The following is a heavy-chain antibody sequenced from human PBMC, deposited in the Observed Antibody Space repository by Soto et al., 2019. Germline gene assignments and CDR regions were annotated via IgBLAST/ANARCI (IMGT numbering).Heavy chain of an antibody. V-gene: IGHV1-2*02. CDR1: GYTFTGYY. J-gene: IGHJ4*02. CDR2: INPNSGGT. CDR3: ARGADIVLMVYATYFDY. D-gene: IGHD2-8*01. Sequence: GASVKVSCKASGYTFTGYYMHWVRQAPGQGLEWMGWINPNSGGTNYAQKFQGRVTMTRDTSISTAYMELSRLRSDDTAVYYCARGADIVLMVYATYFDYWGQGTLVTAPQ.